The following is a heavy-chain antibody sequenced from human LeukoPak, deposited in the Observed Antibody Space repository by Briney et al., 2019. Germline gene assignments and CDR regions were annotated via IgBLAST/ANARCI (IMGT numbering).Heavy chain of an antibody. D-gene: IGHD2/OR15-2a*01. V-gene: IGHV3-21*04. CDR1: GFTFSSYT. Sequence: GGSLRLSCAVSGFTFSSYTINWVRQAPGKGLEWVSSISSSSSYIYYADSVKGRFTISRDNAKNSLYVQMNSLRAEDTARYYCAKYLSAKGPPYALDVWGQGTTVTVSS. CDR2: ISSSSSYI. CDR3: AKYLSAKGPPYALDV. J-gene: IGHJ6*02.